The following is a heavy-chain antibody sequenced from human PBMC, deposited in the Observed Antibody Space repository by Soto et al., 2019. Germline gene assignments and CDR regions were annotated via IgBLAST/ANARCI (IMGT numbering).Heavy chain of an antibody. V-gene: IGHV1-2*02. J-gene: IGHJ6*02. CDR3: ARGYGSSPNMELRFGMDV. CDR2: IDPNSGAT. Sequence: QVYLVQSGAEVRRPGASVKVSCTAFGYILTGYSLHWVRQAPGQGLEWMGWIDPNSGATNSAERFHGRVSMTRDTSMSAAYLELSSLRADDTAVYYCARGYGSSPNMELRFGMDVWGQGTTISVSS. CDR1: GYILTGYS. D-gene: IGHD5-18*01.